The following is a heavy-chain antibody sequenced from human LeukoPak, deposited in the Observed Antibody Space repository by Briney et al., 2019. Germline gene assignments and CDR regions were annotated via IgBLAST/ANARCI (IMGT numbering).Heavy chain of an antibody. J-gene: IGHJ4*02. D-gene: IGHD3-9*01. CDR3: ATADWFSFDF. Sequence: PGGSLRLSCAASGFTFSSYRMSWVRQAPGKGLEWVATIKNDGSEKNYVDSVKGRFTISRDNAKNSLYLQMSGLRAEDTAVYFCATADWFSFDFWGQGTLVTVSS. V-gene: IGHV3-7*04. CDR2: IKNDGSEK. CDR1: GFTFSSYR.